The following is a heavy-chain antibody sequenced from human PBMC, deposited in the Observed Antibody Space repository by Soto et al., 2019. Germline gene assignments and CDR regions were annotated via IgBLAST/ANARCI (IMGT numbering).Heavy chain of an antibody. CDR1: GFTFNKYA. CDR2: ISGSGAST. CDR3: AKTPWVITVITSFDH. V-gene: IGHV3-23*01. J-gene: IGHJ4*02. D-gene: IGHD3-16*01. Sequence: GESLKIACVASGFTFNKYALAWVRQAPGKGLEWVSAISGSGASTYDADSVKGRFTISRDNSNNTLYLQMNSLRAEDTAVYYCAKTPWVITVITSFDHWGQGTPVTVSS.